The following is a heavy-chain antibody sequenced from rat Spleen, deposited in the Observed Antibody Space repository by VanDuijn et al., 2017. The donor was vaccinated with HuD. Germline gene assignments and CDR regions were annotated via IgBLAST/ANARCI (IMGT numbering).Heavy chain of an antibody. V-gene: IGHV2-43*01. D-gene: IGHD1-12*03. CDR2: IWTGGST. CDR3: ARDRGITMMVPLMDA. J-gene: IGHJ4*01. CDR1: GFSLTSYH. Sequence: QVPLKESGPGLVQPSQTLSLTCTVSGFSLTSYHVRWVRQSPGKGLEWMGVIWTGGSTAYNSLLKSRLSISRDISKSQVFLKMNSLQTEDTATYYCARDRGITMMVPLMDAWGQGASVTVSS.